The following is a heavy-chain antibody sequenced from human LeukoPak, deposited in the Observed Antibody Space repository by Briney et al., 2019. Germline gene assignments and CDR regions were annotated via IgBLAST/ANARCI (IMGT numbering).Heavy chain of an antibody. CDR1: GGSMTGYY. D-gene: IGHD6-25*01. J-gene: IGHJ4*02. Sequence: SETLSLTCTVSGGSMTGYYWRWIRQPPGKGLECIGNIYSGGSTKYNPSLESRVSISVDTSKRQFSLDLSSVTAADTAVYYCARRVAATGMVDSWGQGTLVTVSS. CDR3: ARRVAATGMVDS. V-gene: IGHV4-4*09. CDR2: IYSGGST.